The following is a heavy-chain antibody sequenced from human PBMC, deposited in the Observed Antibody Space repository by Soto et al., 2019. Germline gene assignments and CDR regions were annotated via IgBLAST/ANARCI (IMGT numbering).Heavy chain of an antibody. J-gene: IGHJ4*02. CDR3: AGTRARPYSGSWYGFDY. CDR1: GGSISSYY. CDR2: IYYSGST. D-gene: IGHD6-13*01. Sequence: QVQLQESGPGLVKPSETLSLTCTVSGGSISSYYWSWIRQPPGKGLEWLGYIYYSGSTNYNPSLKSRVTISVDTSKNQFSLKLSSVTAADTAVYDCAGTRARPYSGSWYGFDYWGQGTLVTVSS. V-gene: IGHV4-59*01.